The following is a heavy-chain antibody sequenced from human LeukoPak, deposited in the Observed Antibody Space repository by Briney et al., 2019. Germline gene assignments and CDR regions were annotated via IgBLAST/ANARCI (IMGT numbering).Heavy chain of an antibody. CDR2: INHSGST. CDR1: GGSFSGYY. J-gene: IGHJ4*02. Sequence: SETLSLTCAVYGGSFSGYYWSWIRQPPGKGLEWIGEINHSGSTNYNPSLKSRVTISVDTSKNQFSLKLSSVTAADTAVYYCARDRSVLRDFDYWGQGTLVTVSS. CDR3: ARDRSVLRDFDY. V-gene: IGHV4-34*01. D-gene: IGHD3-10*01.